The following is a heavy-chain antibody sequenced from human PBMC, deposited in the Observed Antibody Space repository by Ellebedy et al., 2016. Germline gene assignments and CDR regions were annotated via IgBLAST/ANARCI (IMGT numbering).Heavy chain of an antibody. V-gene: IGHV4-31*03. D-gene: IGHD5-24*01. J-gene: IGHJ6*03. CDR3: ARSTNYYYYMDV. CDR2: IYYSGST. CDR1: GGSISSGGYY. Sequence: SETLSLTXTVSGGSISSGGYYWSWIRQHPGKGLEWIGYIYYSGSTYYNPSLKSRVAISVDTSNNQFSLKLSSVTAADTAVYYCARSTNYYYYMDVWGEGTTVTVSS.